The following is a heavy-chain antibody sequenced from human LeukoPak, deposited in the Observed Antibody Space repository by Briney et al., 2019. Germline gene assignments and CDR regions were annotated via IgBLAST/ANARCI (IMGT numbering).Heavy chain of an antibody. CDR3: ATVEYSSVAGTVPHHY. J-gene: IGHJ4*02. CDR2: FDPEDGET. D-gene: IGHD6-19*01. CDR1: GYTLTELS. Sequence: ASVKVSCKVSGYTLTELSMHWVRQAPGKGLEWMGGFDPEDGETIYAQKFQGRVTMTEDTSTDTAYMELSSLRSEDTAVYYCATVEYSSVAGTVPHHYWGQGTLVTVSS. V-gene: IGHV1-24*01.